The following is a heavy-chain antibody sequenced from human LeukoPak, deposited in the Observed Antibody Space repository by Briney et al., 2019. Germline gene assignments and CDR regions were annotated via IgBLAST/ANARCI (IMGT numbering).Heavy chain of an antibody. Sequence: GGSLRLSCAVSAFTFSDNYMTWIRQAPGKGLESVSYISPSGTDIYYADSVKGRFTISRDNAKNSLYLQMNSLRAEDTAVYYCARVVVGAFDIWGQGTMVTVSS. J-gene: IGHJ3*02. CDR2: ISPSGTDI. CDR3: ARVVVGAFDI. CDR1: AFTFSDNY. V-gene: IGHV3-11*04. D-gene: IGHD2-15*01.